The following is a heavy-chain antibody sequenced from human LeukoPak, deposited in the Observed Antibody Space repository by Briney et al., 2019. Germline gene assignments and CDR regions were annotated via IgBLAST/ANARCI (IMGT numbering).Heavy chain of an antibody. D-gene: IGHD5-18*01. CDR1: GYSFTNYW. CDR2: IYPGDSDS. J-gene: IGHJ4*02. V-gene: IGHV5-51*01. CDR3: ARHLSVDTAPYADY. Sequence: GESLKISCKGSGYSFTNYWIGWVRQMPGKGLEWMGIIYPGDSDSRYSPSFRGQVTISADESISTAYLQWSSLKASDTAMYYCARHLSVDTAPYADYWGQGTLVTVSS.